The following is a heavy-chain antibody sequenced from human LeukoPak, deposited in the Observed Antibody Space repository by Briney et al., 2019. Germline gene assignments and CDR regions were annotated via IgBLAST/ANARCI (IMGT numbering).Heavy chain of an antibody. V-gene: IGHV4-59*08. Sequence: PSATLSLTCTVSGGSISSYYWSWIRQPPGKGLEWIGYIYYSGSTNYNPSLKSRVTISVDTSKNQFSLKLSSVTAADTAVYYCARHSLVTTYTYYFDYWGQGTLVTVSS. D-gene: IGHD4-17*01. J-gene: IGHJ4*02. CDR2: IYYSGST. CDR3: ARHSLVTTYTYYFDY. CDR1: GGSISSYY.